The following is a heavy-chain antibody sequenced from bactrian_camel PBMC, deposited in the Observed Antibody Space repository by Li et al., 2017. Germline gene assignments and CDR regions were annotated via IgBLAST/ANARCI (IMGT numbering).Heavy chain of an antibody. CDR3: AAEDQAPWDMGWICNYNS. J-gene: IGHJ4*01. V-gene: IGHV3S55*01. D-gene: IGHD3*01. Sequence: HVQLVESGGGSVQAGGSLRLSCAASGYTYCMGWFHQAPGKDHELVARIDRAGTTWYRDSVKDRFTISKDNAKNTLYLRMDNLKPEDTALYTCAAEDQAPWDMGWICNYNSWGQGTQVTVS. CDR2: IDRAGTT. CDR1: GYTYC.